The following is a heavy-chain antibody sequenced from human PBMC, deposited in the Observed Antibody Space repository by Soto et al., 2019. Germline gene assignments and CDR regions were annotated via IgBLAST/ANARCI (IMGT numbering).Heavy chain of an antibody. D-gene: IGHD5-12*01. CDR1: GYTFTSYD. CDR3: VVATADAFDI. J-gene: IGHJ3*02. V-gene: IGHV1-8*01. Sequence: ASVKVSCKASGYTFTSYDINWVRQATGQGLEWMGWMNPNSGNTGYAQKFQGRVTMTRNTSTYAAYMELSSLRSEDTAVYYCVVATADAFDIWGQGTMVTVSS. CDR2: MNPNSGNT.